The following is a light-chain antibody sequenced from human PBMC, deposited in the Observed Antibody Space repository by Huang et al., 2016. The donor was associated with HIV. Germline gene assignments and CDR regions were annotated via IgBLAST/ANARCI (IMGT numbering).Light chain of an antibody. Sequence: DIQMTQSPSTLSASVGDRVTITCRASQRVSHWLAWYQQKPGKAPILLIYQASRLGSGVPSRFSGRGSGTTFTLTITSLQPDDFATYYCQQCHSYPYTFGQGTKLQIK. CDR1: QRVSHW. CDR2: QAS. J-gene: IGKJ2*01. CDR3: QQCHSYPYT. V-gene: IGKV1-5*03.